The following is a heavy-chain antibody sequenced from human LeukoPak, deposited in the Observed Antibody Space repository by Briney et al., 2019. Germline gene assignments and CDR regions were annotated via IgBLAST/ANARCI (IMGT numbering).Heavy chain of an antibody. CDR1: GFTFSSYW. V-gene: IGHV3-7*04. Sequence: GRSLRLSCAASGFTFSSYWMSWVRQAPGKGLEWVANIKQDGSETNYVDSMKGRFTISRDNAKNSLYLQMNSLRAEDTAVYYCTRFSRTQLENYWGQGTLVTVFS. CDR2: IKQDGSET. J-gene: IGHJ4*02. CDR3: TRFSRTQLENY. D-gene: IGHD1-14*01.